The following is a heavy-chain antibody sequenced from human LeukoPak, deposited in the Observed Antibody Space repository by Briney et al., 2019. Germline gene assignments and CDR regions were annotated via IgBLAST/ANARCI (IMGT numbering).Heavy chain of an antibody. CDR2: IKYDGTTK. Sequence: PGGSLRLSCAASGFIFNNYWMDWVRQTPGKGLEWVANIKYDGTTKYYVDSVKVRFTISRDSAKNSLYLQMNSLRAEDTAVYFCSRQLEEWGQGTLVTVSS. J-gene: IGHJ4*02. V-gene: IGHV3-7*03. CDR3: SRQLEE. CDR1: GFIFNNYW. D-gene: IGHD1-1*01.